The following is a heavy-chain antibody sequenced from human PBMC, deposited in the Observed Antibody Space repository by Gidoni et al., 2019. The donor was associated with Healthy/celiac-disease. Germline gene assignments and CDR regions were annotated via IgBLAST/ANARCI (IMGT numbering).Heavy chain of an antibody. J-gene: IGHJ6*02. CDR2: IIPIFGTA. V-gene: IGHV1-69*06. CDR3: ARGGAAAYSYYYYGMDV. Sequence: QVQLVQSGAEVKKPGSSVKVSCKASGGTFSSYAISWVRQAPGQGLEWMGGIIPIFGTANYAQKFQGRVTITADKSTSTAYMELSSLRSEDTAVYYCARGGAAAYSYYYYGMDVWGQGTTVTVSS. D-gene: IGHD6-13*01. CDR1: GGTFSSYA.